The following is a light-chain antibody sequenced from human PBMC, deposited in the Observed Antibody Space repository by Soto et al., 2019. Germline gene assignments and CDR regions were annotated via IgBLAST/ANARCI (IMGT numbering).Light chain of an antibody. J-gene: IGLJ7*01. V-gene: IGLV1-47*01. CDR1: SSNIGSNY. CDR2: RNN. CDR3: AAWDDSLSGPV. Sequence: QSVLTQPHSASGTPGQRVTISCSGSSSNIGSNYVYWYQQLPGTAPKLLIYRNNQRPSGVPDRFSGSKSGTSASLAISGLRSEDEAGYYCAAWDDSLSGPVFGGGTQLTVL.